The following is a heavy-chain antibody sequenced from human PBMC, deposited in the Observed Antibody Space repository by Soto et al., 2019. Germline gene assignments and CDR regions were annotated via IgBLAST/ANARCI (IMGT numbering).Heavy chain of an antibody. CDR3: AKDTVRGVVGASFDY. Sequence: EVQLLESGGGLVQPGGSLRLSCAASGFTFSSYAMSWVRQAPGKGLEWVSAISGSGGSTYYADSVKGRFTISRDNSKNTLYLQMNSMRAEDTAVYYCAKDTVRGVVGASFDYWGQGTLVTVSS. J-gene: IGHJ4*02. CDR1: GFTFSSYA. V-gene: IGHV3-23*01. D-gene: IGHD1-26*01. CDR2: ISGSGGST.